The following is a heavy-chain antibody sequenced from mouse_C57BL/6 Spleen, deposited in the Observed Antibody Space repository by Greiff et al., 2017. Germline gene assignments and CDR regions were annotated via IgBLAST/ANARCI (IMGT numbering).Heavy chain of an antibody. Sequence: QVQLKESGAELVRPGTSVKMSCKASGYTFTNYWIGWAKQRPGHGLEWIGDIYPGGGYTNYNEKFKGKATLTADKSSSTAYMQFSSLTSEDSAIYYCARQGTAQATWYFDVWGTGTTVTVSS. CDR1: GYTFTNYW. D-gene: IGHD3-2*02. J-gene: IGHJ1*03. V-gene: IGHV1-63*01. CDR3: ARQGTAQATWYFDV. CDR2: IYPGGGYT.